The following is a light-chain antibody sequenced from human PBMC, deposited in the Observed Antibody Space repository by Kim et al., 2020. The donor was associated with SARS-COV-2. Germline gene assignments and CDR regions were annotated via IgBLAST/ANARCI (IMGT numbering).Light chain of an antibody. CDR2: STN. J-gene: IGLJ3*02. CDR3: LLCYGGTWM. CDR1: TGALTSDYY. Sequence: PGRTVTLTLASSTGALTSDYYTNCLQQKPGQAPRALIYSTNNQPSWTPARSSGSLLGGKSALTLSGVQPEDEAEYYCLLCYGGTWMFGGGTQLTVL. V-gene: IGLV7-43*01.